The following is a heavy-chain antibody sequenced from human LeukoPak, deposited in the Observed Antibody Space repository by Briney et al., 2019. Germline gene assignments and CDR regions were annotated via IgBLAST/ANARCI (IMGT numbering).Heavy chain of an antibody. CDR1: AFTFSGYS. J-gene: IGHJ4*02. CDR2: ISSSSSYI. V-gene: IGHV3-21*01. CDR3: ARLAGTTMGLDY. Sequence: GGSLRLSCAASAFTFSGYSMNWVRQAPGKGLEWVSSISSSSSYIYYADSVKGRFTISRDNAKNSLYLQMNSLRAEDTAVYYCARLAGTTMGLDYWGQGTLVTVSS. D-gene: IGHD1-1*01.